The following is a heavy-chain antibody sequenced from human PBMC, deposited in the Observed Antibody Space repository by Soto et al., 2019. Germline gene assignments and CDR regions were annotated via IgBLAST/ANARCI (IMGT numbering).Heavy chain of an antibody. CDR2: ISYDGSNK. D-gene: IGHD2-15*01. CDR1: GFTFSNYG. Sequence: GGSLRLSCVASGFTFSNYGMHWVRQAPGKGLEWVAVISYDGSNKYYADSVKGRFTISRDNSKNTLYLQMTSLRTEDTALYYCAKLDEGGLQYAYYAMDVWGQGTTVTVSS. V-gene: IGHV3-30*18. CDR3: AKLDEGGLQYAYYAMDV. J-gene: IGHJ6*02.